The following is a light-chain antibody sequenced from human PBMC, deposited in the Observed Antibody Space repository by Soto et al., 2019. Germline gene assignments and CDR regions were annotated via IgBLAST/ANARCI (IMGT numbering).Light chain of an antibody. CDR1: QSISSN. CDR2: GAS. Sequence: ETVMTQSPATLSVSPGESATLSCRASQSISSNLAWFQQKPGQAPRLLIQGASSRATGIPDRFSGSGSGTDLTLTISRLEPEDFAVYYCLQRYSWPPLTFGGGTKVDTK. V-gene: IGKV3D-15*01. J-gene: IGKJ4*01. CDR3: LQRYSWPPLT.